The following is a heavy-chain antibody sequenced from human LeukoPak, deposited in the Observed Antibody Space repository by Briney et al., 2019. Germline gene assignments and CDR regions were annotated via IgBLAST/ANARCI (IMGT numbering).Heavy chain of an antibody. V-gene: IGHV3-23*01. CDR3: AKRGDGYFYYFDY. CDR2: ISGSGGST. CDR1: GFTFSSYA. J-gene: IGHJ4*02. Sequence: GGSLRLSCAASGFTFSSYAMNWVRQAPGKGLEWVSTISGSGGSTYYADSVKGRFTISRDNSKNTLYLQMNSLGAEDTAVYYCAKRGDGYFYYFDYWGQGTLVTVSS. D-gene: IGHD5-24*01.